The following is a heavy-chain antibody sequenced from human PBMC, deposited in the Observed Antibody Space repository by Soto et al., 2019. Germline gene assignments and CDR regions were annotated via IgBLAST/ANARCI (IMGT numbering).Heavy chain of an antibody. CDR1: GYTFIGYF. Sequence: GSVKVSCKTSGYTFIGYFLHWVRQAPGQGFEWMGWINPNTGATNYAQNFQGWVTMTRDTSVSTAYMELSRLRSDDTAVYYCARGNDYVNIWGSYRFDYWGQGTLVTVSS. CDR2: INPNTGAT. V-gene: IGHV1-2*04. D-gene: IGHD3-16*02. J-gene: IGHJ4*02. CDR3: ARGNDYVNIWGSYRFDY.